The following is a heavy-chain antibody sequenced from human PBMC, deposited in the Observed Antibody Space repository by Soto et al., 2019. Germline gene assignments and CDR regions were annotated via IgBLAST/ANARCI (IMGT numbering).Heavy chain of an antibody. D-gene: IGHD4-17*01. CDR2: FIPIFGTA. V-gene: IGHV1-69*01. CDR1: GGTFSSYA. Sequence: QVQLVQSGAEVKKPGSSVKVSCKASGGTFSSYAISWVRQAPGQGLEWMGGFIPIFGTANYVQKFQGRVTITADESTSTAYMELSSLRSEDTAVYYCAREPSNDYGGNPDRVSWFDHWGQGTLVTV. CDR3: AREPSNDYGGNPDRVSWFDH. J-gene: IGHJ5*02.